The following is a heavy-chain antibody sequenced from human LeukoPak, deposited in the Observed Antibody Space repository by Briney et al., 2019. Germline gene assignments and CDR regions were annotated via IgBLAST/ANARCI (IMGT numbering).Heavy chain of an antibody. CDR1: GYSFTTYW. Sequence: GESLEISCKGSGYSFTTYWIGWVRQMPGKGLEWMGSIYPSDSDTRYSPSFQGQVTISADKSISTAYLQWSSLKASDTAMYYCARVSSSWYTYYFDYWGQGTLVTVSS. CDR2: IYPSDSDT. D-gene: IGHD6-13*01. J-gene: IGHJ4*02. V-gene: IGHV5-51*01. CDR3: ARVSSSWYTYYFDY.